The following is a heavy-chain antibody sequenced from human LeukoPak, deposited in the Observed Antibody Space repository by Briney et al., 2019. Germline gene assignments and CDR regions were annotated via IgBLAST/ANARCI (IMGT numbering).Heavy chain of an antibody. Sequence: GRSLRLSCTASGFTFSSYAMHWVRQAPGQGLEWVGVITYDGSNKNYADSVKGRFTISRDNSKNTPYLQMNSLRAEDTAVYYCASDPNCGYSFDYWGQGTLVTVSS. D-gene: IGHD5-18*01. CDR1: GFTFSSYA. CDR3: ASDPNCGYSFDY. J-gene: IGHJ4*02. CDR2: ITYDGSNK. V-gene: IGHV3-30*01.